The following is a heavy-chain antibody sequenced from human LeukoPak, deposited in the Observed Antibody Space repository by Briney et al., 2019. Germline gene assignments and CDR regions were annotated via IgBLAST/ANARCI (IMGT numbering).Heavy chain of an antibody. Sequence: ASEKVSCKVSGYTLTELSMHWVRQAPGKGLEWMGGFDPENGETIYAQKFQGRVTMTEDTSTDTAYMELSSLRSEDTAVYYCATVVVVPAAHSGDYYGMDVWGQGTTVTVSS. CDR1: GYTLTELS. CDR3: ATVVVVPAAHSGDYYGMDV. V-gene: IGHV1-24*01. J-gene: IGHJ6*02. CDR2: FDPENGET. D-gene: IGHD2-2*01.